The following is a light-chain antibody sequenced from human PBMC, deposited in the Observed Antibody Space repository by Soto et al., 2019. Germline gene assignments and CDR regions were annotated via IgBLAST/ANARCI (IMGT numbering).Light chain of an antibody. V-gene: IGLV1-40*01. CDR2: DNS. J-gene: IGLJ2*01. CDR3: HSYDVSLRGPA. CDR1: RSNIGAGYD. Sequence: VLTQPPSLSGAPGQRVTISCTGSRSNIGAGYDVHWYQHLPGTAPKVLIFDNSNRPSGVPDRFSGSKSGTSASLAITGLQAEDEAVYYCHSYDVSLRGPAFGGGTKVTVL.